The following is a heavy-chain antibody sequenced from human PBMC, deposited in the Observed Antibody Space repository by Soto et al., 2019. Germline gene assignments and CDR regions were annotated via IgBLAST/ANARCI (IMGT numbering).Heavy chain of an antibody. CDR2: MNPNSGDT. J-gene: IGHJ4*02. Sequence: ASVKVSCKASGYNFNTFDIYWVRQATGHGLEWMGWMNPNSGDTGYAQELRGRVTMTRNTSNTTAYMELTSLTSGDTGVYYCAGGNFRYWGQGTLVTVSS. V-gene: IGHV1-8*02. CDR3: AGGNFRY. CDR1: GYNFNTFD.